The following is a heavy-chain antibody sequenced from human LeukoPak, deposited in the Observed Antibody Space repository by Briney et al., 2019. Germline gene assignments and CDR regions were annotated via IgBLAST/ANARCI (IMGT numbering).Heavy chain of an antibody. V-gene: IGHV1-69*04. CDR2: IIPILGIA. CDR3: ARDPDNWFDP. J-gene: IGHJ5*02. CDR1: GGTFSSYA. Sequence: ASVKVSCKASGGTFSSYAISWVRQAPGQGLEWMGRIIPILGIADYAQKFQGRVTITADKSTSTAYMELSSLRSEDTAVYYCARDPDNWFDPWGQGTLVTVSS.